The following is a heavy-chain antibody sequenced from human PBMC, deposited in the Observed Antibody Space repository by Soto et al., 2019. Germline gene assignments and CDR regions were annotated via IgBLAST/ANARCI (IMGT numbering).Heavy chain of an antibody. V-gene: IGHV3-33*06. Sequence: GGSLRLSCAASGFIFSNFGMHWVRQAPGKGLEWVAVIWYDGSNEYYADSVKGRFTISKDNSKSTLYLQMNSLRAEDTAVYYCAKDDIPGIAVSTYGMDVWGQGTTVTVSS. CDR3: AKDDIPGIAVSTYGMDV. D-gene: IGHD6-19*01. J-gene: IGHJ6*02. CDR1: GFIFSNFG. CDR2: IWYDGSNE.